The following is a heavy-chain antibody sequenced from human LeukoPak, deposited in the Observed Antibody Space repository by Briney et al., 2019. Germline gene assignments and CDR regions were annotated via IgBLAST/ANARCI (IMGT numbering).Heavy chain of an antibody. Sequence: PGGSLRLSCAASGFTLRSYSMSWVRQAPGKGLEWVSSINWGSNHIYCADAVQGRFTISRDNAKNSLYLQMNSLRAEDTAIYYCARDNSGWSRDYWGQGTLVTVSS. J-gene: IGHJ4*02. CDR1: GFTLRSYS. CDR2: INWGSNHI. D-gene: IGHD6-19*01. CDR3: ARDNSGWSRDY. V-gene: IGHV3-21*06.